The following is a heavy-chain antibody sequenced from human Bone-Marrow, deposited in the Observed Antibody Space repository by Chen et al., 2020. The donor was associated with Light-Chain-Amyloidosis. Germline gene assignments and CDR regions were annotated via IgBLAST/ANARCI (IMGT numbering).Heavy chain of an antibody. CDR2: IYPDDSDA. CDR3: ARRRDGYNFYY. CDR1: GYTFPNYW. J-gene: IGHJ4*02. Sequence: GPEVKKPGESLKISCKGSGYTFPNYWIGWVRQMPGKGLEWMGVIYPDDSDARYSPSFEGLVTISADKSITTAYLQWRSLKASDTAMYYCARRRDGYNFYYWGQGTLVTVSS. D-gene: IGHD5-12*01. V-gene: IGHV5-51*01.